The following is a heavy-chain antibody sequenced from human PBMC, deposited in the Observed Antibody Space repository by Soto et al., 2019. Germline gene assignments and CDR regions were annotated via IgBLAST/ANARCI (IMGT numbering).Heavy chain of an antibody. Sequence: SETLSLTCAVSGGSISSYYWSWIRQTAGKGLVWIGRIYPSGNTNYNPSLKSRVTMSIDTSKNQLSLKLRSVTAADTAVYFCAGDEGYYYSGVDVWGQGTAVTVSS. J-gene: IGHJ6*02. CDR3: AGDEGYYYSGVDV. CDR2: IYPSGNT. CDR1: GGSISSYY. V-gene: IGHV4-4*07.